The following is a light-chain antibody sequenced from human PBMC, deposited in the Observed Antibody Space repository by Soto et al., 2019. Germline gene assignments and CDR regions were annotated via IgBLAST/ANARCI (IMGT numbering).Light chain of an antibody. Sequence: DIVMTQSPLSLPVTPGEPASISCRSSQSLLHSDEYNYLDWYLQKPGQSPQLLIYLGSNRASGXPXRXXGSGSGTDFTLKISRVEAEDVGDYYCMQALQTPPWTFGQGTKVEIK. J-gene: IGKJ1*01. V-gene: IGKV2-28*01. CDR3: MQALQTPPWT. CDR2: LGS. CDR1: QSLLHSDEYNY.